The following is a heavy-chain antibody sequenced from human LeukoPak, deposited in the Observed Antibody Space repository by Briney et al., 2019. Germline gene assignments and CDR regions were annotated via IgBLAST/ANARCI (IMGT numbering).Heavy chain of an antibody. CDR2: IYSGGST. D-gene: IGHD1/OR15-1a*01. CDR1: GFTVSSNY. Sequence: GGSLRLSCAASGFTVSSNYMSWVRQAPGKGLEWVSVIYSGGSTYYADSVKGRFTISRDNSKNTLYLQMNSLRAEDTAVYYCARDSPGGTHAFDIWGQGTMVTVSS. CDR3: ARDSPGGTHAFDI. V-gene: IGHV3-53*01. J-gene: IGHJ3*02.